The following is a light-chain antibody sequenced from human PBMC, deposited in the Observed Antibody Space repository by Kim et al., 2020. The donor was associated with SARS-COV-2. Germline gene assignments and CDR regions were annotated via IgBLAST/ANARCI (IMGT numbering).Light chain of an antibody. J-gene: IGKJ4*01. CDR1: PSARSY. CDR2: DAS. Sequence: EIVLTQSPATLSLSPGERATLSCRASPSARSYLAWYQQKPGQAPRLLIYDASNRAPGIPARFSGGGSGTDFTLTISSLEPEDFAVYYCQQRSDWPLTFGGGTKLEI. V-gene: IGKV3-11*01. CDR3: QQRSDWPLT.